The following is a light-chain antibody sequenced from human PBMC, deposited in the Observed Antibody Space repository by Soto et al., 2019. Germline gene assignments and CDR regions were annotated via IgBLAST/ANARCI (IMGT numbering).Light chain of an antibody. CDR2: GAS. CDR3: QQYDQWPIT. CDR1: QGIGDT. V-gene: IGKV3-15*01. J-gene: IGKJ5*01. Sequence: EVVLTQSPATLSVSPGEGVTLSCRASQGIGDTLAWYQHKPGQTPRLLIYGASARALGIPARFSGSGSGTEFSFTVTSLQSEDFAVYYCQQYDQWPITFGQGTRLEIK.